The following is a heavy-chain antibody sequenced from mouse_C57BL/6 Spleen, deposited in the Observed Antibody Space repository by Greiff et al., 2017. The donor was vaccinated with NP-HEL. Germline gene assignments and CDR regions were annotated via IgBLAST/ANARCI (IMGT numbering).Heavy chain of an antibody. V-gene: IGHV1-50*01. Sequence: VQLQQSGAELVKPGASVKLSCKASGYTFTSYWMQWVKQRPGQGLEWIGEIDPSDSYTNYNQKFKGKATLTVDTSSSTAYMQLSSLTSEDSAVYYCARRRGYAMDYWGQGTSVTVSS. J-gene: IGHJ4*01. CDR1: GYTFTSYW. CDR3: ARRRGYAMDY. CDR2: IDPSDSYT.